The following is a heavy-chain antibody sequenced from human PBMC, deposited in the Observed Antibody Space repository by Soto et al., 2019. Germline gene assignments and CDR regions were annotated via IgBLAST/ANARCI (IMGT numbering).Heavy chain of an antibody. V-gene: IGHV3-23*01. J-gene: IGHJ6*02. CDR3: AKDHLYYYDSSGYPVYGMDV. Sequence: GGSLRLSCAASGFTFSSYAMSWVRQAPGKGLEWVSAISGSGGSTYYADSVKGRFTISRDNSKNTLYLQMNSLRAEDTAVYYCAKDHLYYYDSSGYPVYGMDVWGQGTTVTVSS. D-gene: IGHD3-22*01. CDR1: GFTFSSYA. CDR2: ISGSGGST.